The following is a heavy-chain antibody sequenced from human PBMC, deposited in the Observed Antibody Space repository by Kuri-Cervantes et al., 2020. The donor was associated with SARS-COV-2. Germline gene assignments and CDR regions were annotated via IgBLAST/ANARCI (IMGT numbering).Heavy chain of an antibody. CDR3: ARIAGDPWVSNWFDP. D-gene: IGHD7-27*01. CDR1: GITSSNSV. Sequence: GGSLRLSCAVSGITSSNSVMHWVRQVPGKGLEWVAVISYDGSNKYYADSVKGRFTISRDNSKNTLYLQMTSLRAEDTAVYYCARIAGDPWVSNWFDPWGQGTQVTVSS. V-gene: IGHV3-30-3*01. CDR2: ISYDGSNK. J-gene: IGHJ5*02.